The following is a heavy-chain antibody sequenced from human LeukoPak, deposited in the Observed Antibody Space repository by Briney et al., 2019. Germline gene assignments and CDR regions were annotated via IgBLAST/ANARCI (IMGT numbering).Heavy chain of an antibody. CDR1: GYTFTSYG. CDR3: VRFSWSTDMDV. V-gene: IGHV1-18*01. Sequence: GGSVKVTCKASGYTFTSYGISWVREAPGQGREWMGWIIAYNGNTNYAQQLQGRVTMTTVTSTSTAYMELRSLRSDDTAVYYCVRFSWSTDMDVWGKGTTVTVSS. D-gene: IGHD3-3*01. J-gene: IGHJ6*03. CDR2: IIAYNGNT.